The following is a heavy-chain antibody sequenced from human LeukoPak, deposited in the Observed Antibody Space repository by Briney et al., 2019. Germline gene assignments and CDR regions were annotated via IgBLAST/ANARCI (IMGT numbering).Heavy chain of an antibody. CDR2: ISYTGGTK. J-gene: IGHJ4*02. CDR1: GFTFSNYP. Sequence: GGSLRLSCAASGFTFSNYPMHWVRQAPGKGLEWVAVISYTGGTKYYAASVKGRFTISRDDSKSTLYLEMNSLRPEDTATYYCARDPQRGPPDYFDHWGQETLVTVSS. V-gene: IGHV3-30-3*01. D-gene: IGHD6-25*01. CDR3: ARDPQRGPPDYFDH.